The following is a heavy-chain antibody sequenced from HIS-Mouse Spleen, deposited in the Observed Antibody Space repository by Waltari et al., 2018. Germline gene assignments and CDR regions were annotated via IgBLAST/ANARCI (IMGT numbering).Heavy chain of an antibody. J-gene: IGHJ4*02. CDR2: ISYDGSNK. D-gene: IGHD1-26*01. V-gene: IGHV3-30*18. CDR3: AKDRGSQFDY. CDR1: GFPFSSYG. Sequence: QVQLVESGGGVVQPGRSLSLSCAASGFPFSSYGMHWVRQVPGKGLEWVAVISYDGSNKYYADSVKGRFTISRDNSKNTLYLQMNSLRAEDTAVYYCAKDRGSQFDYWGQGTLVTVSS.